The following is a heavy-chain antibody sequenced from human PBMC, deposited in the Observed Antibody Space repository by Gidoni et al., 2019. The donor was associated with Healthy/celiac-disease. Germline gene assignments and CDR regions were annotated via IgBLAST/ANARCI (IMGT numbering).Heavy chain of an antibody. D-gene: IGHD4-17*01. Sequence: QVQLVQSGAEVKKPGASVKVSCKASGDTFTSYDINWVRQATGQGLEWMGWMNPNSGNTGYAQKFQGRVTMTRNTSISTAYMELSSLRSEDTAVYYCARGPGRDYGDYPPHNWFDPWGQGTLVTVSS. CDR3: ARGPGRDYGDYPPHNWFDP. CDR2: MNPNSGNT. V-gene: IGHV1-8*01. J-gene: IGHJ5*02. CDR1: GDTFTSYD.